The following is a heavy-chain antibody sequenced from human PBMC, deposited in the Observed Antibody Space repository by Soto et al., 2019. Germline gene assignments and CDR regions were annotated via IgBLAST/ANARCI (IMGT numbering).Heavy chain of an antibody. J-gene: IGHJ5*02. D-gene: IGHD3-22*01. CDR1: GGSFSGYY. Sequence: SETLSLTCAVYGGSFSGYYWSWIRQPPGKGLEWIGEINHSGSTNYNPSLKSRVTISVDTSKNQFSLKLSSVTAADTAVYYCARGPLLDGYYDSSGYRFDPWGQGTLVTVSS. CDR3: ARGPLLDGYYDSSGYRFDP. CDR2: INHSGST. V-gene: IGHV4-34*01.